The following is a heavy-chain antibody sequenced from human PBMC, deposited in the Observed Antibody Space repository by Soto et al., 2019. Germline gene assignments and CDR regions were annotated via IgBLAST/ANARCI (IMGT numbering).Heavy chain of an antibody. CDR3: AHRREDSGYDSG. D-gene: IGHD3-22*01. CDR1: GFSLSTSVVG. V-gene: IGHV2-5*01. J-gene: IGHJ4*02. Sequence: QITLKESGPTLVKPTQTLTLTCTFSGFSLSTSVVGVGWIRQPPGKALEWLALIYWNDDKRYSPSLKTRLTITKDTSRNQVVLTLTNMDPVDTATYYCAHRREDSGYDSGWGQGTLVTVSS. CDR2: IYWNDDK.